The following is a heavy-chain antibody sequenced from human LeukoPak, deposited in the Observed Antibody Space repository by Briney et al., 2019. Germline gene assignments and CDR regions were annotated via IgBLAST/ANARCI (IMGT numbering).Heavy chain of an antibody. CDR3: ASRRIQLDYFDY. Sequence: TGGSLRLSCAAFGFTFSSYAMSWVRQAPGKGLEWVSAISGSGGSTYYADSVKGRFTISRDNSKNTLYLQMNSLRAEDTAVYYCASRRIQLDYFDYWGQGTLVTVSS. V-gene: IGHV3-23*01. D-gene: IGHD5-18*01. J-gene: IGHJ4*02. CDR1: GFTFSSYA. CDR2: ISGSGGST.